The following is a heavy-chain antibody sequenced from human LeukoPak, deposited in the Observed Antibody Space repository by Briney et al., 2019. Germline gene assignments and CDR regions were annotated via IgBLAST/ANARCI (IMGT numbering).Heavy chain of an antibody. D-gene: IGHD2-15*01. J-gene: IGHJ4*02. CDR3: AKSPVSSCRGSFCYPFDY. Sequence: GGSLRLSCAASGFTFSSYAMHWVRQAPGKGLEWVAVISYDGSNKYYADSVKGRFTISRDNSKNTLYLQMNTLRAEDTPVYFCAKSPVSSCRGSFCYPFDYRGQRSMVTVSS. V-gene: IGHV3-30*04. CDR1: GFTFSSYA. CDR2: ISYDGSNK.